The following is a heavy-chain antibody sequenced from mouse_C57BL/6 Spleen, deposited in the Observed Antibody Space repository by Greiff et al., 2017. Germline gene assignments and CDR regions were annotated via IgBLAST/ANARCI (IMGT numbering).Heavy chain of an antibody. CDR1: GYTFTSYD. V-gene: IGHV1-85*01. J-gene: IGHJ2*01. D-gene: IGHD2-5*01. CDR3: ARSYYSNFDY. CDR2: IYPRDGST. Sequence: VKLVESGPELVKPGASVKLSCKASGYTFTSYDINWVKQRPGQGLEWIGWIYPRDGSTKYNEKFKGKATLTVDTSSSTAYMELHSLTSEDSAVYFCARSYYSNFDYWGQGTTLTVSS.